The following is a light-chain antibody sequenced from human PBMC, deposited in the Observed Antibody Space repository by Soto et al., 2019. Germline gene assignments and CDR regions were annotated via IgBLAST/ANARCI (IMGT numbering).Light chain of an antibody. CDR3: QQSDSNPRT. CDR1: QSISRY. J-gene: IGKJ1*01. CDR2: TAS. Sequence: DVQMTQSPSSLSASVGDRVTITCRASQSISRYLNWYQQKPGNAPRLLISTASSLRSGVPSRFSGSGFGTDFTLTISSLQPEDFATYFCQQSDSNPRTFGQRTKVELK. V-gene: IGKV1-39*01.